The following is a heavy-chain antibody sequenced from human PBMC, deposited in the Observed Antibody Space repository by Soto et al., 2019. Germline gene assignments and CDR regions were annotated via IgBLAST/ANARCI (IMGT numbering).Heavy chain of an antibody. J-gene: IGHJ4*02. CDR1: GGSISSGGYY. Sequence: SETLSLTCTVSGGSISSGGYYWSWIRQHPGKGLEWIGYIYYSGSTYYNPSLKSRVTISVDTSKNQFSLKLSSVTAADTAVYYCARFLSGGDYFDYWGQGTLVTVSS. V-gene: IGHV4-31*03. CDR3: ARFLSGGDYFDY. CDR2: IYYSGST.